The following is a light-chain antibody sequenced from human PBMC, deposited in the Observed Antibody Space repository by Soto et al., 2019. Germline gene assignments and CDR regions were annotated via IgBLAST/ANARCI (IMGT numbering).Light chain of an antibody. CDR2: DVN. J-gene: IGLJ1*01. V-gene: IGLV2-14*03. CDR3: CSYTSSSTHV. Sequence: ALTQPASVSGSPGQSITISCTGTSSDVGGYNFVSWYQQHPGKVPKLMIFDVNRRPSGVSDRFSGSKSGNTASLTISGLQAEDEGDYYCCSYTSSSTHVFGSGTKLTVL. CDR1: SSDVGGYNF.